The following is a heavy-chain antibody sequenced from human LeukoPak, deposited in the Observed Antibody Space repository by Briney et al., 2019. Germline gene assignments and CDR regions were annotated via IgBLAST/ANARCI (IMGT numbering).Heavy chain of an antibody. D-gene: IGHD2-2*02. CDR3: ARERVCRSNSCYSTFDS. V-gene: IGHV3-7*04. Sequence: PGGSLRLSCAASGFTFSSYWMTWVRQAPGKGLEWVANTKQDGSDKHYVDSVKGRFTISRDNAKNSLFLQMDSLRDEDTAVYYCARERVCRSNSCYSTFDSWGQGTLVTVSS. J-gene: IGHJ4*02. CDR2: TKQDGSDK. CDR1: GFTFSSYW.